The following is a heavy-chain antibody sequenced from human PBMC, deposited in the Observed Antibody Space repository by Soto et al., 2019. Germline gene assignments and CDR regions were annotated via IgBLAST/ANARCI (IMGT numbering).Heavy chain of an antibody. D-gene: IGHD4-17*01. CDR1: GYPFTNYY. V-gene: IGHV1-46*01. CDR2: VNPSSGRT. Sequence: QVQLVQSGTEVKKPGASVRVSGTASGYPFTNYYRHWVRQAPGQGPEWMGIVNPSSGRTTYAQTFQGRVTMTTDTSTSTFYMEMNSLRSADTAMYYCTRARFTTVTTWWAVDSWGEGTLGTVSS. CDR3: TRARFTTVTTWWAVDS. J-gene: IGHJ4*02.